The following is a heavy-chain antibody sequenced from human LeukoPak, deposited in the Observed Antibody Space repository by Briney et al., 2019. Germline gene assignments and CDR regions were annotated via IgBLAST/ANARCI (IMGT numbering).Heavy chain of an antibody. D-gene: IGHD2-15*01. J-gene: IGHJ4*02. CDR3: ARDGGRREDY. V-gene: IGHV3-30*04. Sequence: GGSLRLSCAASGFTFSSYAMHWVRQAPGKGLEWVAVISYDGSNKYYADSVKGRFTISRDNSKNTLYLQMNSLRAEDTAVYYCARDGGRREDYWGQGALVTVSS. CDR1: GFTFSSYA. CDR2: ISYDGSNK.